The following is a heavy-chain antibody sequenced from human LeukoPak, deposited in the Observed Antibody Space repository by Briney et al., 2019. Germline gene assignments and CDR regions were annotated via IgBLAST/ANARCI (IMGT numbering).Heavy chain of an antibody. CDR1: GFTFSSYW. D-gene: IGHD1-26*01. CDR2: ISSDGTNT. V-gene: IGHV3-74*03. CDR3: VVGGGIY. J-gene: IGHJ4*02. Sequence: GGSLRLSCAASGFTFSSYWVHWVRQAPGKGLVWVSRISSDGTNTLCADSVKGRFTISRDNARNTLHLQMNSLRADDTAVYYCVVGGGIYWGQGTLVTVS.